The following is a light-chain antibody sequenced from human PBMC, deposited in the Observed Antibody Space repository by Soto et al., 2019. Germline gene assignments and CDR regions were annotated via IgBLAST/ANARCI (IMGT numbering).Light chain of an antibody. Sequence: QAVLTQSPSASASLGASVKLTCTLSSGHSSYAIAWHQQRPEKGPRYLMKLNSDGSHSKGDGIPDRFSGSSSGAERYLTISSLQSEDEADYYCQTWGTGIVVFGGGTKVTVL. V-gene: IGLV4-69*01. CDR3: QTWGTGIVV. CDR2: LNSDGSH. CDR1: SGHSSYA. J-gene: IGLJ2*01.